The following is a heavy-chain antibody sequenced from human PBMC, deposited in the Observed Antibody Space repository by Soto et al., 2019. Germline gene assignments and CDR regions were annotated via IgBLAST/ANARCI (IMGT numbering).Heavy chain of an antibody. Sequence: PGESLKISCKGSGYSFTSYWIGWVRQMPGKGLEWVGIIYPGDSDTRYSPSFQGQVTISADKSISTAYLQWSSLKASDTAMYYCARLAPFGDCSGGSCYTYDYWGQGTLVTVSS. D-gene: IGHD2-15*01. CDR2: IYPGDSDT. J-gene: IGHJ4*02. CDR1: GYSFTSYW. CDR3: ARLAPFGDCSGGSCYTYDY. V-gene: IGHV5-51*01.